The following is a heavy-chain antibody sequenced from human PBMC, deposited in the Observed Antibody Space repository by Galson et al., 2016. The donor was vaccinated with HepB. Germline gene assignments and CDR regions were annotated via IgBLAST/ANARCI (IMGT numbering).Heavy chain of an antibody. D-gene: IGHD3-16*01. CDR1: ESTFGNHW. V-gene: IGHV3-74*03. J-gene: IGHJ3*02. CDR3: ARGGTPSGLDI. Sequence: SLRLSCADSESTFGNHWVYWVRQAPGKGLVWVSKINRDGSGTAYADSVKGRFTISRDNAKNTLYPQMNSLRDEDTALYYCARGGTPSGLDIWSQGTMVTVSS. CDR2: INRDGSGT.